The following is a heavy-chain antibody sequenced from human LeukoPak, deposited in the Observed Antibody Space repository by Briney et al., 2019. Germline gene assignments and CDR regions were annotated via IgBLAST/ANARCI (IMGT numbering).Heavy chain of an antibody. CDR1: GFTVSSNY. J-gene: IGHJ3*02. CDR3: AREGDDCGGDCYFRAFDI. V-gene: IGHV3-66*01. CDR2: IYSGGST. Sequence: GGSLRLSCAASGFTVSSNYMSWVRQAPGKGLEWVSVIYSGGSTYYADSVKGRFTISRDNSKNTLYLQMGSLRAEDMAVYYCAREGDDCGGDCYFRAFDIWGQGTMVTVSS. D-gene: IGHD2-21*02.